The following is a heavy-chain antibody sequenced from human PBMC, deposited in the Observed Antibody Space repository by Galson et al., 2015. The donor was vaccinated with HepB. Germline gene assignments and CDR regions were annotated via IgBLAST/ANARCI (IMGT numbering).Heavy chain of an antibody. J-gene: IGHJ4*02. V-gene: IGHV3-30*18. D-gene: IGHD6-19*01. Sequence: SLRLSCAASGFTFSNYGMHWVRQAPGKGLEWVAVISYDGSNKYYADSVKGRFTISRDNSKNTLYLQMNSLSAEDTALYYCAKDPYLYSALAGTMAGFDYWGPGTLVTVSS. CDR1: GFTFSNYG. CDR3: AKDPYLYSALAGTMAGFDY. CDR2: ISYDGSNK.